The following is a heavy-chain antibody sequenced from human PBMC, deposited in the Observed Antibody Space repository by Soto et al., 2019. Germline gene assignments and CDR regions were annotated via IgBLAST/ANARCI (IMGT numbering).Heavy chain of an antibody. V-gene: IGHV1-46*01. Sequence: QVQLVQSGAEVKKPVASVKVSCKASGYTFTSYYMHWVRQAPGQGLEWMGIINPSGGSTSYAQKFQGRITMTRDTSTSTVYMELSSRRSEDTAVYYCARERAAGYYYYGMDVWGQGTTVTVSS. CDR3: ARERAAGYYYYGMDV. CDR2: INPSGGST. D-gene: IGHD6-13*01. CDR1: GYTFTSYY. J-gene: IGHJ6*02.